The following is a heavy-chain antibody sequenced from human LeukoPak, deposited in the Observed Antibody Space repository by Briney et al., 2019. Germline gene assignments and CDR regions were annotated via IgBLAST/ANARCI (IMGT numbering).Heavy chain of an antibody. J-gene: IGHJ4*02. CDR2: INHSGST. CDR1: GGSFSGYY. Sequence: SETLSLTCAVYGGSFSGYYWSWIRQPPGKGLEGIGEINHSGSTNYNPSLKRRVTISVDTSKNQFSLKLSSVTAADTAVYYCARPGVSQYRAPLGYWGQGTLVTVSS. CDR3: ARPGVSQYRAPLGY. V-gene: IGHV4-34*01. D-gene: IGHD6-6*01.